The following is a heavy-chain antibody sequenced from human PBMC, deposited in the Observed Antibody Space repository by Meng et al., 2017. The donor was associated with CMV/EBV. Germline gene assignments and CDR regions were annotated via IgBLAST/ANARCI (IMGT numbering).Heavy chain of an antibody. CDR1: GYSFTSYW. CDR3: ARSGYCSSTSCYTAYGMDV. Sequence: ETLSLTCKGSGYSFTSYWIGWVRQMPGKGLEWMGIIYPGDSDTRYSPSFQGQVTISADKSISTAYLQWSSLKASDTAMYYCARSGYCSSTSCYTAYGMDVWGQGTTVTVSS. CDR2: IYPGDSDT. D-gene: IGHD2-2*02. J-gene: IGHJ6*02. V-gene: IGHV5-51*01.